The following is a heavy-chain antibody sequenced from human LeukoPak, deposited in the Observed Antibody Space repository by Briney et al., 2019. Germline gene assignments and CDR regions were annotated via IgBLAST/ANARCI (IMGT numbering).Heavy chain of an antibody. V-gene: IGHV3-23*01. CDR3: AKDVRVGGGGMDV. Sequence: PGGSLRLSCAASGFXFSTYAITWVRQAPGKGLEWVPLISDSGANKHYADSVKGRFTISRDNSKNTVSLQMNSLRAEDTAVYYCAKDVRVGGGGMDVWGQGTPVTVSS. D-gene: IGHD1-26*01. CDR2: ISDSGANK. CDR1: GFXFSTYA. J-gene: IGHJ6*02.